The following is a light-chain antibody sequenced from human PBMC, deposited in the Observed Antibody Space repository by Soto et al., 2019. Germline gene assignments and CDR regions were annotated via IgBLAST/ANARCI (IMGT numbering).Light chain of an antibody. Sequence: DIQLTQSPSSLSASVADRVTITCRASQSISIFLHWYQQKPGKAPKLLIYAASNLEIGVPSRFSGSGSGTHFTFTISSLQTEDIGTYYCQQYDILPITFGRGTRLEIK. V-gene: IGKV1-33*01. CDR2: AAS. J-gene: IGKJ5*01. CDR3: QQYDILPIT. CDR1: QSISIF.